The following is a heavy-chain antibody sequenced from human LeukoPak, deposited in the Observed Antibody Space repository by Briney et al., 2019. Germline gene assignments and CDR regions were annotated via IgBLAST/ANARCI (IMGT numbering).Heavy chain of an antibody. Sequence: PGGSLRLSCAASGFTFSSYSMNWVRQAPGKGLEWVANIKQDGSEKYYVDSVKGRFTISRDNAKNSLYLQMNSLRAEDTAVYYCARDDYYDSSGYYTNWFDPWGQGTLVTVSS. V-gene: IGHV3-7*01. CDR3: ARDDYYDSSGYYTNWFDP. CDR2: IKQDGSEK. J-gene: IGHJ5*02. D-gene: IGHD3-22*01. CDR1: GFTFSSYS.